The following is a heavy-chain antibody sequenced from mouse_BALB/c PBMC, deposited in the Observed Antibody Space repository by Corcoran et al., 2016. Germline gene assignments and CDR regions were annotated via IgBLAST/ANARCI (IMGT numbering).Heavy chain of an antibody. CDR1: GFDFSRYW. V-gene: IGHV4-1*02. J-gene: IGHJ1*01. D-gene: IGHD4-1*01. Sequence: EVKLLESGGGLVQPGGSLRLSCAASGFDFSRYWMSWVRQAPGKGLDWIGEINSDSSTINYTPSLKDKFVISRDNAKNALYLQMSKVRSEDTTLYYCARNWDWHFNLWGAGTMVTVSS. CDR2: INSDSSTI. CDR3: ARNWDWHFNL.